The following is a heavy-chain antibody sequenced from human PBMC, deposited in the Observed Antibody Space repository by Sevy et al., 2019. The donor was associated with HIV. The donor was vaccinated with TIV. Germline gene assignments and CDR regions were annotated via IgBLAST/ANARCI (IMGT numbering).Heavy chain of an antibody. D-gene: IGHD6-25*01. J-gene: IGHJ4*02. CDR3: SRLVGWAAPRQLYY. Sequence: GGSLRLSCTTSGFTFGDCAMSWFRQAPGKGLEWVGFIRNRAYGGTPEYAASVKGRFTISRDDSKSIAYLQMNSLKTEDTAVYYCSRLVGWAAPRQLYYWGQGTLVTVSS. CDR2: IRNRAYGGTP. CDR1: GFTFGDCA. V-gene: IGHV3-49*03.